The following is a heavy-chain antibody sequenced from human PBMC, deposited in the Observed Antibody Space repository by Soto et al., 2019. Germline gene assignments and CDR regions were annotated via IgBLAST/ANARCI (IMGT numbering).Heavy chain of an antibody. J-gene: IGHJ4*02. V-gene: IGHV3-30*18. D-gene: IGHD3-22*01. CDR1: GFTFSSYV. Sequence: QVQLVESGGGVVQPGRSLRLSCAASGFTFSSYVMHWVRQAPGKGLERVAVISYDGSDEYYADSVKGRFTISRDNSKNXXYLQMNSLRAGDTAVYYCAKDRGFGSSAYGRGLDSWGQGTLVTVSS. CDR2: ISYDGSDE. CDR3: AKDRGFGSSAYGRGLDS.